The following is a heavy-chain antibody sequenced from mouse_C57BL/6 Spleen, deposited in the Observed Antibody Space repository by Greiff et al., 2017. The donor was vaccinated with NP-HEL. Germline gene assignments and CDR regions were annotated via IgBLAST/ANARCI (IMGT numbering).Heavy chain of an antibody. J-gene: IGHJ3*01. V-gene: IGHV1-26*01. D-gene: IGHD1-1*01. CDR3: ARYGGELGTWFAY. CDR2: INPNNGGT. CDR1: GYTFTDYY. Sequence: VQLQQSGPELVKPGASVKISCKASGYTFTDYYMNWVKQSHGKSLEWIGDINPNNGGTSYNQKFKGKATLTVDKSSSTAYMELRSLTSEDSAVYYCARYGGELGTWFAYWGQGTLVTVSA.